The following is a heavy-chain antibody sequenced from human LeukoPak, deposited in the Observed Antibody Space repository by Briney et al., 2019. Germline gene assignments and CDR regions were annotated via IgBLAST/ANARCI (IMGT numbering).Heavy chain of an antibody. J-gene: IGHJ5*02. Sequence: RASVRVSCKSSGYTFTDYDINWVRQATGQGLEWMGWMNPDSGNTGYAQRFQGRVTMTRDTSTNTAYMVLNSLRSEDTAVYYCAAGDYYGSGREFDPWGQGTLVTVSS. CDR2: MNPDSGNT. CDR3: AAGDYYGSGREFDP. V-gene: IGHV1-8*02. D-gene: IGHD3-10*01. CDR1: GYTFTDYD.